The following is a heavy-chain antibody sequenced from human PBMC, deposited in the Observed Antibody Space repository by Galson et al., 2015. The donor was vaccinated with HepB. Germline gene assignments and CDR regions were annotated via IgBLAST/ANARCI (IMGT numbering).Heavy chain of an antibody. Sequence: SVKVSCKASGYTFTSYYMHWMRQAPGQGLEWMGIINPSGGSTSYAQKFQGRVTMTRDTSTSTVYMELSSLRSEDTAVYYCARDQVIAAKYYYGMDVWGQGTTVTVSS. CDR2: INPSGGST. J-gene: IGHJ6*02. CDR1: GYTFTSYY. CDR3: ARDQVIAAKYYYGMDV. V-gene: IGHV1-46*01. D-gene: IGHD6-13*01.